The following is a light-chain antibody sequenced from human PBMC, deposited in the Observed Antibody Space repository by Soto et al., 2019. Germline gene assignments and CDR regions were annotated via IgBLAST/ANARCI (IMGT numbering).Light chain of an antibody. Sequence: DIQMTQSPFSLSASVGDRVTITCRASQSINRDLNWYQQKPGKAPNLLIYAAFTLESGVPSRFSGSGSGTDFTLTISSLQLEDFATYYGQQNYSTPLAFGGGTKVEIK. V-gene: IGKV1-39*01. CDR1: QSINRD. CDR3: QQNYSTPLA. CDR2: AAF. J-gene: IGKJ4*01.